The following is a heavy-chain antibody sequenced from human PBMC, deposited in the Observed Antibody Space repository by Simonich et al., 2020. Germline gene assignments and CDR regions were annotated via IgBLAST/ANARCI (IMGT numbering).Heavy chain of an antibody. J-gene: IGHJ6*03. D-gene: IGHD7-27*01. CDR3: ARDGLGTAYYYYMYV. CDR1: GFTFSSYW. CDR2: LKQDGSEK. V-gene: IGHV3-7*01. Sequence: EVQLVESGGGLVQPGGSLRLSCAASGFTFSSYWMSWVRQAPGSGLGWVANLKQDGSEKYYVDSVKGRFTIPRNNAKNSLYLQMNSLRAEDTAVYYCARDGLGTAYYYYMYVWGKGTTVTVSS.